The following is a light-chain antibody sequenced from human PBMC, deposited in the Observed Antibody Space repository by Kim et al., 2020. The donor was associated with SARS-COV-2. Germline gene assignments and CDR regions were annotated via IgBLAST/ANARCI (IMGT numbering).Light chain of an antibody. J-gene: IGLJ2*01. CDR3: YVRDNSRSAF. Sequence: SYELTQPPSVSVSPGQTATITCSGDDLQINFACWYQQKSGHAPVLVLYQDTKRPSGIPERFSGSTSGTMATLTISGTQAMDEADYYCYVRDNSRSAFFGG. CDR1: DLQINF. V-gene: IGLV3-10*01. CDR2: QDT.